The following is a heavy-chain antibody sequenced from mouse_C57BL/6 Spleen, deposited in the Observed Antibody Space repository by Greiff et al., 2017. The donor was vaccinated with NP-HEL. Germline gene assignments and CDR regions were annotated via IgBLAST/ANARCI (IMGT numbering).Heavy chain of an antibody. CDR3: ARSHYGSSLYAMDY. CDR1: GYTFTSYW. CDR2: IDPNSGGT. D-gene: IGHD1-1*01. Sequence: QVQLKQPGAELVKPGASVKLSCKASGYTFTSYWMHWVKQRPGRGLEWIGRIDPNSGGTKYNEKFKSKATLTVDKPSSTAYMQLSSLTSEDSAVYYGARSHYGSSLYAMDYWGQGTSVTVSS. V-gene: IGHV1-72*01. J-gene: IGHJ4*01.